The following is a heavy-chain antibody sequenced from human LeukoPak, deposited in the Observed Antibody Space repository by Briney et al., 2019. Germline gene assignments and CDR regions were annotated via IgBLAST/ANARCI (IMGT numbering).Heavy chain of an antibody. CDR1: GYSFTSYW. CDR2: IDPSDSET. D-gene: IGHD5-18*01. Sequence: GESLKISCKASGYSFTSYWIGWVRQMPGKGLEWMGIIDPSDSETRYTPSFQGQVTISVDKSLTTADLQWNSLKASDTAVYYCARQTAMGRSGDYWGQGTLVTVSS. CDR3: ARQTAMGRSGDY. V-gene: IGHV5-51*01. J-gene: IGHJ4*02.